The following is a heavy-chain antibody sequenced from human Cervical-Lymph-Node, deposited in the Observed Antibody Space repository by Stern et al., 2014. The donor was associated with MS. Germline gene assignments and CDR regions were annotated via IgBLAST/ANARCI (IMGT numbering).Heavy chain of an antibody. Sequence: VHLVESGGGVVQPGRSLRLSCAASGFTFSNYGMHWVRQAPGKGLEWVAIIWYDGTNQYYACSGKGRFSISRDNSKNSLYLQMNSLRAEDTGVYYCTRGRTTMALDYWGQGTLVTVSS. J-gene: IGHJ4*02. V-gene: IGHV3-33*01. CDR2: IWYDGTNQ. CDR3: TRGRTTMALDY. D-gene: IGHD1-1*01. CDR1: GFTFSNYG.